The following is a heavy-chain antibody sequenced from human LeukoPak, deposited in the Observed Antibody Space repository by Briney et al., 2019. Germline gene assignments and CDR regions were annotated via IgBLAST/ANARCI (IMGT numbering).Heavy chain of an antibody. CDR1: GDSINYNYW. Sequence: PSETLSLTCTVSGDSINYNYWWSWVRQPPGKGLDWIGEISHAGTTKYNPSLKSRVTISVDTSKNQFSLKLSSVTAADTAVYYCARASRWLQGPRGAFDIWGQGTMVTVSS. CDR3: ARASRWLQGPRGAFDI. CDR2: ISHAGTT. V-gene: IGHV4-4*02. J-gene: IGHJ3*02. D-gene: IGHD5-24*01.